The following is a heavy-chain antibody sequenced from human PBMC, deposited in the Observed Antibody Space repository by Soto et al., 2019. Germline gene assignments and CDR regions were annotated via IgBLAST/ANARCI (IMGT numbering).Heavy chain of an antibody. J-gene: IGHJ4*02. CDR3: ARLKYGSGSYRDKEIDY. V-gene: IGHV4-39*01. CDR2: IYYSGST. D-gene: IGHD3-10*01. Sequence: SETLSLTCTVSGGSISSSSYYWGWIRQPPGKGLEWIGSIYYSGSTYYNPSLKSRVTISVDTSKNQFSLKLSSVTAADTAVYYCARLKYGSGSYRDKEIDYWGQGTLVTVSS. CDR1: GGSISSSSYY.